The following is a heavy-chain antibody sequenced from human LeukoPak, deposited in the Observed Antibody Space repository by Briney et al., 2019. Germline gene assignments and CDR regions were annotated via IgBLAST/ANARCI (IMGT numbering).Heavy chain of an antibody. D-gene: IGHD3-10*01. CDR3: ARGHGSGGNLDY. V-gene: IGHV1-2*02. J-gene: IGHJ4*02. CDR2: INPNSGGT. CDR1: GYTFTGYY. Sequence: ASVKVSCKASGYTFTGYYMHWVRQAPGQGLEWMGWINPNSGGTNYAQKFQGRVTMTRDASISTAYMELSRLRSDDTAVYYCARGHGSGGNLDYWGQGTLVTVSS.